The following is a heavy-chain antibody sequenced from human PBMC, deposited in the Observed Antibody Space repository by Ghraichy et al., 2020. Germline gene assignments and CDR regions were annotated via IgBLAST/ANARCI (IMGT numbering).Heavy chain of an antibody. D-gene: IGHD6-19*01. J-gene: IGHJ4*02. CDR3: TGLEQQWLDGPQAFDY. CDR1: GYTFTNYG. CDR2: ISAYNGNT. Sequence: ASVKVSCKASGYTFTNYGISWVRQAPGQGLEWMGWISAYNGNTNYAQKLQGRVTMTTDTSTSTAYMELRSLRSDDTAVYYCTGLEQQWLDGPQAFDYWGQGTLVTVSS. V-gene: IGHV1-18*01.